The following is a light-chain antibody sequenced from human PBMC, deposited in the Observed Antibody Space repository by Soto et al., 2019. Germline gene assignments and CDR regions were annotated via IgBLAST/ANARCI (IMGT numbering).Light chain of an antibody. CDR3: QQYNNWIT. J-gene: IGKJ5*01. CDR1: QSVYSS. Sequence: ETVMTQSPATLSVSPGERATLSCRASQSVYSSLAWYQQKPGQAPRLLIYGASTRATGIPARFSGSGSGTEFTLTISSLQSEDFAVYYCQQYNNWITFGQGTRLEIK. CDR2: GAS. V-gene: IGKV3D-15*01.